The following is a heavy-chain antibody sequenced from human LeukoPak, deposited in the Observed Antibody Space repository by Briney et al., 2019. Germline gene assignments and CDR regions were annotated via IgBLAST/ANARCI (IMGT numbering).Heavy chain of an antibody. J-gene: IGHJ4*02. D-gene: IGHD5-24*01. Sequence: ASVKVSCKASGYTFTAYYLHWLRQAPGQGLEGMGWINPNSGDPNYAQSFQGRVTMTRDTSISTAYMELSSLRSDDTAVFYCARGGDGDRRDFDYWGQGTLVTVSS. CDR3: ARGGDGDRRDFDY. CDR1: GYTFTAYY. V-gene: IGHV1-2*02. CDR2: INPNSGDP.